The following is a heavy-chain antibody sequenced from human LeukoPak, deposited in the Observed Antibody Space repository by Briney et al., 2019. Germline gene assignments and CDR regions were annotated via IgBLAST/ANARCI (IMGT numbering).Heavy chain of an antibody. D-gene: IGHD5-12*01. CDR3: VKDQVACRDY. Sequence: PGGSLRLSCAASGFTFSSCAMSCARQAPGRGLEWVSAISGSGGSTYYADSLKGRFTISRDNSENTLYLQMNSLRAEDTAVYFCVKDQVACRDYWGQGTLVTVSS. J-gene: IGHJ4*02. V-gene: IGHV3-23*01. CDR2: ISGSGGST. CDR1: GFTFSSCA.